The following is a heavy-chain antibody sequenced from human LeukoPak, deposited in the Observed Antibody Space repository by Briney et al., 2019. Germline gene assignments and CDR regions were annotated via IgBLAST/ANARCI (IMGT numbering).Heavy chain of an antibody. Sequence: GESLRLSCAASGFTFSSYAMSWVRQAPGKGLEWVSVIVGSGVSTYYADSVKGRFTISRDNSKNTLYLQMNTLKVEDTAVYYCAKTVEMATIWGPFDYWGQGTLVSVSS. D-gene: IGHD5-24*01. CDR2: IVGSGVST. J-gene: IGHJ4*02. CDR1: GFTFSSYA. V-gene: IGHV3-23*01. CDR3: AKTVEMATIWGPFDY.